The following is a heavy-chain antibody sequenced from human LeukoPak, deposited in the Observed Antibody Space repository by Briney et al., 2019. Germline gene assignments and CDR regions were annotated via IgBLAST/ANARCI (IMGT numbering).Heavy chain of an antibody. Sequence: PSETLSLTCTVSGGSISSGGYYWSWIGQHPGKGLEWIGYIYYSGSTYYNPSLKSRVTISVDTSKNQFSLKLSSVTAADTAVYYCARASYDSSGFDYWGQGTLVTVSS. CDR2: IYYSGST. J-gene: IGHJ4*02. D-gene: IGHD3-22*01. CDR3: ARASYDSSGFDY. CDR1: GGSISSGGYY. V-gene: IGHV4-31*03.